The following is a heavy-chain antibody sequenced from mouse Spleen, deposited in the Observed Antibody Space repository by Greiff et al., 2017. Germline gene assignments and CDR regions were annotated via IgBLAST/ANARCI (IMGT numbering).Heavy chain of an antibody. CDR1: GYTFTDYY. CDR3: ARCHSLSTIVFDY. J-gene: IGHJ2*01. V-gene: IGHV1-26*01. CDR2: INPNNGGT. Sequence: EVQLQQSGPELVKPGASVKISCKASGYTFTDYYMNWVKQSHGKSLEWIGDINPNNGGTSYNQKFKGKATLTVDKSSSTAYMELRSLTSEDSAVYYCARCHSLSTIVFDYWGQGTTLTVSS. D-gene: IGHD2-1*01.